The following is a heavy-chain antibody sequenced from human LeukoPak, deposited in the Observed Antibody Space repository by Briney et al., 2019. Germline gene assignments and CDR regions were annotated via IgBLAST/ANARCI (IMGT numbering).Heavy chain of an antibody. CDR3: ATPTREYSSSSYYFDN. J-gene: IGHJ4*02. Sequence: PSETLSLTCTVSGGSISSSNYYWGWIRQPPGKGLEWIGKIHHSRSTYYNPSLKSRVTISVDTSTNQFSLKLGSVTAADTAVYYCATPTREYSSSSYYFDNWRQAILVTVSS. D-gene: IGHD6-6*01. CDR1: GGSISSSNYY. CDR2: IHHSRST. V-gene: IGHV4-39*01.